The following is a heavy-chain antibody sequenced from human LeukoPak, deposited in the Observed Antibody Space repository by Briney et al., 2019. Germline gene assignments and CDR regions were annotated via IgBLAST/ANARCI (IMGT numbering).Heavy chain of an antibody. Sequence: GASVKVSCKASGYTFTSYGISWVRQAPGQGLEWMGGIIPIFGTANYAQKFQGRVTITADEPTSTAYMELSSLRSEDTAVYYCATQVTGNYYGMDVWGQGTTVTVSS. CDR1: GYTFTSYG. CDR2: IIPIFGTA. D-gene: IGHD1-20*01. J-gene: IGHJ6*02. V-gene: IGHV1-69*13. CDR3: ATQVTGNYYGMDV.